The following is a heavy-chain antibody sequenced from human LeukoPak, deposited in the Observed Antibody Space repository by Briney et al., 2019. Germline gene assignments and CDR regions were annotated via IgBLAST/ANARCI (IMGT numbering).Heavy chain of an antibody. V-gene: IGHV3-7*01. J-gene: IGHJ5*02. CDR3: AKSGHSYYYTPGDFS. CDR2: IKGDESEK. D-gene: IGHD3-22*01. Sequence: GGSLRLSCVGTGFTLSNYWMNWVRQAPGKGLEWVASIKGDESEKKFVDSVRGRFTISRDNSQNSLFLQMNSLRAEDTAVYYCAKSGHSYYYTPGDFSWGQGTLVTVSS. CDR1: GFTLSNYW.